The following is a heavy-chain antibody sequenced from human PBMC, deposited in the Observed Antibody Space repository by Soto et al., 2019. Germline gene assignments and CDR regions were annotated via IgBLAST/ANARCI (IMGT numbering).Heavy chain of an antibody. D-gene: IGHD3-3*01. J-gene: IGHJ4*02. CDR3: ASTWSGYYYFDS. V-gene: IGHV3-30*03. CDR2: ISYDGNNR. CDR1: GFTFSSYG. Sequence: PGGSLRLSCAASGFTFSSYGMHWVRQAPGKGLEWVAVISYDGNNRYYGDSVEGRFTISRDNSKNTVYLQMNSLRVEDTAVYYCASTWSGYYYFDSWGQGTLVTVSS.